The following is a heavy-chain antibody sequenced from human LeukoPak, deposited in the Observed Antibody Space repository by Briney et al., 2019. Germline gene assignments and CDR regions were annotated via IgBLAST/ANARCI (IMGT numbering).Heavy chain of an antibody. CDR2: ISGSGGST. CDR1: GFTFSGYG. V-gene: IGHV3-23*01. J-gene: IGHJ4*02. Sequence: GGSLRLSCAASGFTFSGYGMSWVRQAPGKGLKWVSAISGSGGSTYYADSVKGRFTISRDNSKNTLYLQMNSLRAEDTALYYCAKGLERESRLDSWGQGTLVTVSS. D-gene: IGHD1-1*01. CDR3: AKGLERESRLDS.